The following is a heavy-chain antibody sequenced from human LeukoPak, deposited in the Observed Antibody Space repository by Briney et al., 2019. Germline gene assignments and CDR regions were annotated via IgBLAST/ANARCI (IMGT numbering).Heavy chain of an antibody. V-gene: IGHV4-59*08. CDR1: GGSISSYY. CDR3: ARNYYDSSPYFDY. CDR2: IYYSGST. D-gene: IGHD3-22*01. Sequence: SETLSLTCTVSGGSISSYYWSWIRQPPGKGLEWIGYIYYSGSTNYNPSLKSRVTTSVDTSKNQFSLKLSSVTAADTAVYYRARNYYDSSPYFDYWGQGTLVTVSS. J-gene: IGHJ4*02.